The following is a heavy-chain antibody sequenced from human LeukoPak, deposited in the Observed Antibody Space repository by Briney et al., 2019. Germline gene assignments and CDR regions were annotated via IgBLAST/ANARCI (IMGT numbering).Heavy chain of an antibody. CDR3: TRTPSVTLYYFDL. CDR1: GFNFGDHA. V-gene: IGHV3-49*04. J-gene: IGHJ4*02. CDR2: IRSYLFGGTA. D-gene: IGHD2-15*01. Sequence: PGGSLRLSCTASGFNFGDHAMTWVRQAPGKGLEWVGFIRSYLFGGTAEYAASVKGRFTISRDDSRSIAFLQMNSLETEDTAVYYCTRTPSVTLYYFDLWGQGVLLTVSS.